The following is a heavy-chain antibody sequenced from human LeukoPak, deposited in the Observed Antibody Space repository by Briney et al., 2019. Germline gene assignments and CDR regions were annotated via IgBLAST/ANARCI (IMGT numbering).Heavy chain of an antibody. CDR2: INTNTGNP. CDR3: AREWSGYSYGYGFNYYYYYMDV. D-gene: IGHD5-18*01. CDR1: GYTFTSYA. J-gene: IGHJ6*03. Sequence: ASVKVSCKASGYTFTSYAMNWVRQAPGQGLEWMGWINTNTGNPTYAQGFTGRFVFSLDTSVSTAYLQISSLKAEDTAVYYCAREWSGYSYGYGFNYYYYYMDVWGKGTTVTVSS. V-gene: IGHV7-4-1*02.